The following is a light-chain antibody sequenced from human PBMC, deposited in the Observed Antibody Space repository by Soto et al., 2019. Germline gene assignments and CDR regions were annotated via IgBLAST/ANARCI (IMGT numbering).Light chain of an antibody. Sequence: EIVLTQSPGTLSLSPGERATLSCRASQTVTNRYLAWYQQQPGHAPRLLIYGASSRATCISDRLSGAGSGTEFTLTISRLEPADFAVYYCQQYVTSPLTFGPGTKVDVK. CDR3: QQYVTSPLT. CDR2: GAS. V-gene: IGKV3-20*01. CDR1: QTVTNRY. J-gene: IGKJ3*01.